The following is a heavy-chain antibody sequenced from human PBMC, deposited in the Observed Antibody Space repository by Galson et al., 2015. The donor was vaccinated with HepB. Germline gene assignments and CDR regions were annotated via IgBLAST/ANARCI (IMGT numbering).Heavy chain of an antibody. D-gene: IGHD6-19*01. V-gene: IGHV3-30-3*01. CDR3: AREQWLTYYYYYYGMDV. CDR2: ISYDGSNK. CDR1: GFTFSSYA. Sequence: SLRLSCAASGFTFSSYAMHWVRQAPGKGLEWVAVISYDGSNKYYADSVKGRFTISRDNSKNTLYLQMNSLRAEDTAVYYCAREQWLTYYYYYYGMDVWGQGTTVTVSS. J-gene: IGHJ6*02.